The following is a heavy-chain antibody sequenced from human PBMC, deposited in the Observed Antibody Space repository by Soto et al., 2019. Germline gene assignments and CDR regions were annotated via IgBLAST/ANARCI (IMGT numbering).Heavy chain of an antibody. D-gene: IGHD6-13*01. Sequence: PGESLKISWKGSGYSFSSYWIAWVRQMPGKGLEWLGIIYPGDSDTRYSPSFQGQVTISADKSTSTAYLQWSSLKASDTAMYYCARQWTHGSSWYEGNWFDPWGQRTLVPGSS. CDR3: ARQWTHGSSWYEGNWFDP. CDR2: IYPGDSDT. V-gene: IGHV5-51*01. CDR1: GYSFSSYW. J-gene: IGHJ5*02.